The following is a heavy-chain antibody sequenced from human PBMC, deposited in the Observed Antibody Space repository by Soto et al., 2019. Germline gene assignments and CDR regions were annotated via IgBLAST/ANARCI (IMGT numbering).Heavy chain of an antibody. CDR3: ARAGYSSSWYEYYYFDY. V-gene: IGHV1-3*01. CDR1: GYTFTSYA. J-gene: IGHJ4*03. Sequence: ASVKVSCKASGYTFTSYAMHWVRQAPGQRLEWMGWINAGNGNTKYSQKFQGRVTITRDTSASTAYMELSSLGSEDTAVYYCARAGYSSSWYEYYYFDYWGQGTTVTVSS. CDR2: INAGNGNT. D-gene: IGHD6-13*01.